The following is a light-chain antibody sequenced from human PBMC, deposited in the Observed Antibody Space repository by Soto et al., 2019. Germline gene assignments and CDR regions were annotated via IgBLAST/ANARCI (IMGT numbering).Light chain of an antibody. Sequence: ETVLTQSPGTLSLSPGERATLSGRAGQSISNNYLSWYQQKPGQAPRLLIHDASNRATGIPDRFSGSGSGTDFTLTISRLEPEDSAVYYCQWYGISPPEYTFGQGTMLEV. J-gene: IGKJ2*01. V-gene: IGKV3-20*01. CDR3: QWYGISPPEYT. CDR2: DAS. CDR1: QSISNNY.